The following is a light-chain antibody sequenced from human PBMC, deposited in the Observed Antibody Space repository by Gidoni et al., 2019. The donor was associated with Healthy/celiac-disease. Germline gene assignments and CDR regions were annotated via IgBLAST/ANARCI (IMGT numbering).Light chain of an antibody. J-gene: IGKJ4*01. Sequence: AIQLTPSPSSLSASVGDRVTITCRASQGISSALAWYQQKPGKAPKLLIYDASSLESGVPSRFSGSGSGTDFTLTISSLQPEDFATYYCQQFNSYPALTFXGXTKVEIK. CDR3: QQFNSYPALT. CDR2: DAS. CDR1: QGISSA. V-gene: IGKV1-13*02.